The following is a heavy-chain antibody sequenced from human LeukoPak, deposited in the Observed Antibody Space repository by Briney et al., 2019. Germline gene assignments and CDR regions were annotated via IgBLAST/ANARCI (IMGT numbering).Heavy chain of an antibody. CDR1: GFTFHDYT. CDR2: ISWDGTNT. J-gene: IGHJ4*02. CDR3: ANEIRPNDY. Sequence: GGSLRLSCAASGFTFHDYTIHWVRQAPGKGLEWVSLISWDGTNTYYADSVKGRFTISRDNSKNSLYLQMNSLRAEDTAVYYCANEIRPNDYWGQGTQVTVSS. D-gene: IGHD4-17*01. V-gene: IGHV3-43*01.